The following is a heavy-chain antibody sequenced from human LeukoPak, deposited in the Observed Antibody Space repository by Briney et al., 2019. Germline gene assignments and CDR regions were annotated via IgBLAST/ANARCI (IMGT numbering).Heavy chain of an antibody. CDR3: ARDGGTTVTNYYYYYMDV. CDR2: MNPNSGNT. D-gene: IGHD4-17*01. CDR1: GYTFTTYD. V-gene: IGHV1-8*03. Sequence: ASVKVSCKASGYTFTTYDITWVRQATGQGLEWMGCMNPNSGNTAYAQKFQGRVTITRNTSISTAYMELSSLRSEDTAVYYCARDGGTTVTNYYYYYMDVWGKGTTVTISS. J-gene: IGHJ6*03.